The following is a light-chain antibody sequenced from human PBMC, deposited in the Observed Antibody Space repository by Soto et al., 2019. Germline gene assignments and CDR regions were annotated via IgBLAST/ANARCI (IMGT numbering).Light chain of an antibody. V-gene: IGKV3-15*01. CDR1: QSVSIN. Sequence: EIVMTQSPATLSVSPGARATLSCRASQSVSINLAWYQQKPGQAPRLLIYGASSRATGIPARFSGSGSGTEFTLTISSLQSEDSAVYFCQQYNNWPRTFGQGTKVDI. J-gene: IGKJ1*01. CDR2: GAS. CDR3: QQYNNWPRT.